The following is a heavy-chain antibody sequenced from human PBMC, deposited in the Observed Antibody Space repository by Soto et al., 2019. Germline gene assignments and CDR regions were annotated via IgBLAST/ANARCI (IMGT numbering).Heavy chain of an antibody. CDR1: GYTLTSYA. D-gene: IGHD1-26*01. J-gene: IGHJ4*02. CDR3: ARDLGVGPASDY. V-gene: IGHV1-3*01. Sequence: QVQLVQSGAEVKKPGASVKVSCKASGYTLTSYAMHWVRQAPGQRLEWMGWINAGNGNTKYSQKFQGRVTITRDTSASTAYMELSSLRSEYTDVYYCARDLGVGPASDYWGQGTLVTVSS. CDR2: INAGNGNT.